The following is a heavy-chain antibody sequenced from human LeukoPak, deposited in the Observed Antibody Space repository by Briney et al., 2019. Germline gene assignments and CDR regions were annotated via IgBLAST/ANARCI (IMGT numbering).Heavy chain of an antibody. J-gene: IGHJ4*02. CDR3: ARDLKTAMDYFDY. Sequence: SQTLSLTCAISGDSVSSNTATWNWIRQFPSRGLEWLGRTYYRSKWFSDYALSVKSRIMINPDTSKNQFSLHLNSVIPEDTAIYYCARDLKTAMDYFDYWGQGALVTVSS. CDR1: GDSVSSNTAT. V-gene: IGHV6-1*01. CDR2: TYYRSKWFS. D-gene: IGHD2-2*01.